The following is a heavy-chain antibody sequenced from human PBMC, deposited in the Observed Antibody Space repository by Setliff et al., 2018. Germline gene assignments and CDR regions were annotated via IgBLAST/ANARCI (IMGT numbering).Heavy chain of an antibody. D-gene: IGHD2-15*01. CDR3: ARGRGSGGNPLWY. Sequence: SETLSLTCTVSRGPINSHYWSWIRQPAGKGLEWIGRIYADGSTNYNPSLKSRVTMSIDTSKNQFFLEVRSVTAADTAVYYCARGRGSGGNPLWYWGQGTLVTVSS. CDR2: IYADGST. V-gene: IGHV4-4*07. CDR1: RGPINSHY. J-gene: IGHJ4*02.